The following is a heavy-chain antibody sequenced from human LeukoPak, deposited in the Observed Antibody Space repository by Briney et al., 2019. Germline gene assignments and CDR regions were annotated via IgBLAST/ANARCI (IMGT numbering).Heavy chain of an antibody. Sequence: SVKVSCKASGYTFTGYYMHWVRQAPGHGREWMGWINPNSGGTNYAQKFQGRVTMTRDTSIGTAYMELSRLRSDDTAVYYCARGPKAGLAWIQLWSDYWGQGTLVTVSS. CDR1: GYTFTGYY. J-gene: IGHJ4*02. CDR2: INPNSGGT. D-gene: IGHD5-18*01. V-gene: IGHV1-2*02. CDR3: ARGPKAGLAWIQLWSDY.